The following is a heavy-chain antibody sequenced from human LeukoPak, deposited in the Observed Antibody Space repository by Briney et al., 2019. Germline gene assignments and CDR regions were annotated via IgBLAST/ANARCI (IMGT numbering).Heavy chain of an antibody. CDR1: GFTFSSYA. CDR2: ISGSGGST. Sequence: GSLRLSCAASGFTFSSYAMSWVRQAPGKGLEWVSAISGSGGSTYYADSVKGRFTISRDNSKNTLYLQMNSLRAEDTAVYYCAKVSVVVPAARGNWFDPWGQGTLVTVSS. J-gene: IGHJ5*02. V-gene: IGHV3-23*01. CDR3: AKVSVVVPAARGNWFDP. D-gene: IGHD2-2*01.